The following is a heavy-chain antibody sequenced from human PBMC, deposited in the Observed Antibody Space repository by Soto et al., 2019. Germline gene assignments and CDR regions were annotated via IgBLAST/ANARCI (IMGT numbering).Heavy chain of an antibody. CDR1: GFIFSGHA. V-gene: IGHV3-30-3*01. CDR3: ARGQTPVSSYYGMDV. Sequence: PGGSLRLSCAASGFIFSGHAMHWVRQAPGKGLEWVTVISYDGNNKYYADSVKGRFTISRDNSKDTLYLQMNSLRAEDTAVYFCARGQTPVSSYYGMDVWGQGTTVTVSS. J-gene: IGHJ6*02. D-gene: IGHD3-16*02. CDR2: ISYDGNNK.